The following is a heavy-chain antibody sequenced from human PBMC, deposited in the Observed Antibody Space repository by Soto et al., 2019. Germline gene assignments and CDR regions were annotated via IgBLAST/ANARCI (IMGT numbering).Heavy chain of an antibody. Sequence: GASVKVSCKASGGTFSSYAISWVRQAPGQGLEWMGGIIPIFGTANYAQKFQGRVTITADESTSTAYMELSSLRSEDTAVYYCARGTKVLRFLEWSDHYYYYGMDVWGQGTTVTVSS. CDR3: ARGTKVLRFLEWSDHYYYYGMDV. CDR1: GGTFSSYA. D-gene: IGHD3-3*01. V-gene: IGHV1-69*13. J-gene: IGHJ6*02. CDR2: IIPIFGTA.